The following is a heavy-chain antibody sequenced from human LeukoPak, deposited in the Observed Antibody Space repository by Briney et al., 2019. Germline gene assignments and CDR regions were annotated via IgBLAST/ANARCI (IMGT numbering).Heavy chain of an antibody. V-gene: IGHV4-61*02. CDR3: ARNPGGTSGYYFDY. Sequence: SETLSLTCTVSGGSISSSSYYWGWIRQPAGKGLEWIGRIYTSGSTNYNSSLESRVTISADTSKNQFSLKLTSVTAADTAVYYCARNPGGTSGYYFDYWGQGTLVTVSS. J-gene: IGHJ4*02. D-gene: IGHD4-23*01. CDR2: IYTSGST. CDR1: GGSISSSSYY.